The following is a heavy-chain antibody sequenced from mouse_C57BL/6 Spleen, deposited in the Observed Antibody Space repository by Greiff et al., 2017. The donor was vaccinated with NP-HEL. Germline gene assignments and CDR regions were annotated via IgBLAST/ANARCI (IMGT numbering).Heavy chain of an antibody. J-gene: IGHJ4*01. Sequence: EVQRVESGGGLVKPGGSLKLSCAASGFTFSDYGMHWVRQAPEKGLEWVAYISSGSSTIYYADTVKGRFTISRDNAKNTLFLQMTSLRSEDTAMYYCAREGIYYYGSSDAMDYWGQGTSVTVSS. CDR1: GFTFSDYG. CDR2: ISSGSSTI. V-gene: IGHV5-17*01. CDR3: AREGIYYYGSSDAMDY. D-gene: IGHD1-1*01.